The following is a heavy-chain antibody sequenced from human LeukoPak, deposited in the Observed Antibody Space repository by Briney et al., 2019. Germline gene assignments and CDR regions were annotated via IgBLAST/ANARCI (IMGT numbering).Heavy chain of an antibody. Sequence: GGSLRLSCAASGFTFSGSAMHWVRQASGKGLEWVGRIRSKANSYATAYAASVKGRFTISRDDSKNTAYLQMNSLKTEDTAVYYCTRRTPSVVRGVIIGVDAFDIWGQGTMVTVSS. V-gene: IGHV3-73*01. J-gene: IGHJ3*02. CDR3: TRRTPSVVRGVIIGVDAFDI. CDR1: GFTFSGSA. D-gene: IGHD3-10*01. CDR2: IRSKANSYAT.